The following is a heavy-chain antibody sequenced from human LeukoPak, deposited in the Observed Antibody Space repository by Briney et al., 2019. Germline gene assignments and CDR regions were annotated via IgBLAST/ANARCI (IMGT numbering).Heavy chain of an antibody. CDR1: GDSISNYY. Sequence: SETLSLTCTVSGDSISNYYWSWIRQPPGKGLEWIGYIYYSGSTNYNPSLNSRVAISVDTSKNQFSLKPRSLPAADTAVYYCAREACGGYCSFDYWGQGTLVTVSS. J-gene: IGHJ4*02. V-gene: IGHV4-59*01. D-gene: IGHD2-21*02. CDR3: AREACGGYCSFDY. CDR2: IYYSGST.